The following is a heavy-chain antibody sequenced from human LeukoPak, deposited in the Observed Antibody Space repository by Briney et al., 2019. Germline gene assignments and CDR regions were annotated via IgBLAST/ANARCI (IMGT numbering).Heavy chain of an antibody. J-gene: IGHJ4*02. CDR2: INPNSGGT. V-gene: IGHV1-2*02. CDR1: GYTFTSYD. Sequence: ASVKVSCKASGYTFTSYDINWVRQATRQGLEWMGWINPNSGGTNYAQKFQGRVTMTRDTSISTAYMELSRLRSDDTAVYYCARGRLHTAFDYWGQGTLVTVSS. CDR3: ARGRLHTAFDY. D-gene: IGHD4-4*01.